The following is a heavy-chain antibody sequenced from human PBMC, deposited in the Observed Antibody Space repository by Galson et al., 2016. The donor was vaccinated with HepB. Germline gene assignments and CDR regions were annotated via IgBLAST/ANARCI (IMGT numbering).Heavy chain of an antibody. V-gene: IGHV1-69*13. J-gene: IGHJ6*03. D-gene: IGHD6-13*01. CDR3: ARVWTNHDSSSWNYQYYMDV. CDR2: IIPIFNMA. Sequence: SVKVSCKASGGTFNNYGISWVRQAAGQGLEWMGGIIPIFNMAKFAQKFQGRVTMSADESTSTAYMELTNLRSEDTAVYYCARVWTNHDSSSWNYQYYMDVWGQGTTVTVSS. CDR1: GGTFNNYG.